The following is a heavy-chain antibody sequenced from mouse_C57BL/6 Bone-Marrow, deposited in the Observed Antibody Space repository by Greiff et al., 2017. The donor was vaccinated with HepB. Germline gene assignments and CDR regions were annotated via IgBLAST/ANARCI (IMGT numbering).Heavy chain of an antibody. CDR3: ASLFYEVDY. CDR2: ISSGSSTI. CDR1: GFTFSDYG. V-gene: IGHV5-17*01. D-gene: IGHD2-3*01. J-gene: IGHJ4*01. Sequence: EVQLQQSGGGLVKPGGSLKLSCAASGFTFSDYGMHWVRQAPEKGLEWVAYISSGSSTIYYADTVKGRFTISRDNAKNTLFLQMTSLRSEDTAMYYCASLFYEVDYWGQGTSVTVSS.